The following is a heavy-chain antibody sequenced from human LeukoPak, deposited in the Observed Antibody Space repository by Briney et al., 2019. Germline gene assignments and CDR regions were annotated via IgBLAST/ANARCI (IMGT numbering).Heavy chain of an antibody. V-gene: IGHV3-30-3*01. CDR2: ISYDGSNK. CDR3: ARAGIAALYDAFDI. D-gene: IGHD6-13*01. J-gene: IGHJ3*02. Sequence: GGSLRLSCAASGFTFSSYAMHWVHQAPGKGLEWVAVISYDGSNKYYADSVKGRFTISRDNSKNTLYLQMNSLRAGDTAVYYCARAGIAALYDAFDIWGQGTMVTVSS. CDR1: GFTFSSYA.